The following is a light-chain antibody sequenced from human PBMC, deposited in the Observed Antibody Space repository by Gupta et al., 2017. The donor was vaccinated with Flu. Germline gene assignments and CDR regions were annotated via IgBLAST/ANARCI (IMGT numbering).Light chain of an antibody. V-gene: IGLV2-14*01. J-gene: IGLJ2*01. CDR3: SSYTDSHTLL. Sequence: ALTQPASVSGSPGQSITISCTGTSSDVGGYDSVSWYQQHPGKTPKVMIYDVSNRPSGVSNRFSGSKSGNTASLTISGLQAEDEADYYCSSYTDSHTLLLGGGTKLTVL. CDR1: SSDVGGYDS. CDR2: DVS.